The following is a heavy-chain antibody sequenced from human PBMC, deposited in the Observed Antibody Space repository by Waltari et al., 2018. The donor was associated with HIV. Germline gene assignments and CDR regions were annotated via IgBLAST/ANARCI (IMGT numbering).Heavy chain of an antibody. V-gene: IGHV3-23*01. CDR2: ISGSGTNS. CDR1: AVHFRSHV. CDR3: AKISLTGRDDY. D-gene: IGHD1-1*01. Sequence: EVQLLESGGGLVQPGGSLRLSCAASAVHFRSHVMNWVRQAPGKGLEWVSGISGSGTNSFYADSVKGRFTISRDNAKNTLHLQMSSLRVDDTAVYYCAKISLTGRDDYWGQGTLVTVSS. J-gene: IGHJ4*02.